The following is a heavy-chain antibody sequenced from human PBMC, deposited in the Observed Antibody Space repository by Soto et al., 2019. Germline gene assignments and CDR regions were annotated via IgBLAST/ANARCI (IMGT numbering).Heavy chain of an antibody. V-gene: IGHV4-59*01. CDR1: GDSISGYY. J-gene: IGHJ4*02. CDR3: ARGRYCGSSSCSGFRY. CDR2: IYDSGNT. D-gene: IGHD2-2*01. Sequence: SETLSLTCTVSGDSISGYYWSWIRQPPGKGLEWIGYIYDSGNTNYNPSLKSRVTMSVDTSKNQFSLKLSSVTAADTAVYYCARGRYCGSSSCSGFRYWGQGAQVTVSS.